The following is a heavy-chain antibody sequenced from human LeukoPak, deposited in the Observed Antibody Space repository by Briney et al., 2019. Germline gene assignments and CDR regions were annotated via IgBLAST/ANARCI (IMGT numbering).Heavy chain of an antibody. CDR3: AKLRELVTYYYYYGLDV. J-gene: IGHJ6*02. D-gene: IGHD1-1*01. Sequence: GGSLRLSCAASGISFRSYGMHWVRQAPGKGLEWVALISYDGVNKYYADSVKGRFTISRDNSKNTLYLRMNSLRVEDTALYYCAKLRELVTYYYYYGLDVWGQGTTVTVSS. V-gene: IGHV3-30*18. CDR2: ISYDGVNK. CDR1: GISFRSYG.